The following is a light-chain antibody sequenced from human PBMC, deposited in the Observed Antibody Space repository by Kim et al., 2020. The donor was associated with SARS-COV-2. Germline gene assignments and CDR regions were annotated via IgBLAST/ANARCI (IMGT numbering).Light chain of an antibody. CDR2: KVS. J-gene: IGKJ2*01. Sequence: QPAYMSCRSSQSVGHRSRNTYLNLFQQRPGQSPRRLIYKVSNRDSGVPDRFSGSGSGPDFTLKISRLEAEDVAVYYCMQGTHWPYTFGQGTKLEIK. CDR3: MQGTHWPYT. V-gene: IGKV2-30*02. CDR1: QSVGHRSRNTY.